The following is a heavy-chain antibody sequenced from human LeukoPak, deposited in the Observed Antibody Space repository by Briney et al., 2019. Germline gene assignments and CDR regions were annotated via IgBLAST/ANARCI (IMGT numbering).Heavy chain of an antibody. CDR1: GGSTINYY. D-gene: IGHD3-22*01. CDR2: IYITGTT. CDR3: ARLKFYDSTGYNQGYYMDV. V-gene: IGHV4-4*07. Sequence: AETLSLTCTVSGGSTINYYWSWIRHSAGKGLEWVGRIYITGTTDYNPSLKSRLTMSIDTSKNQFSLDLRSVTAADTAVYYCARLKFYDSTGYNQGYYMDVWGKGLTVTVFS. J-gene: IGHJ6*03.